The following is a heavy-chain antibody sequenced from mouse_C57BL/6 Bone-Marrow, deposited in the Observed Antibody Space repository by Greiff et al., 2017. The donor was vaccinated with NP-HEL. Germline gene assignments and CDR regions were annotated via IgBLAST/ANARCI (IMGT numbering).Heavy chain of an antibody. CDR2: ISDGGSYT. J-gene: IGHJ4*01. CDR1: GFTFSSYA. V-gene: IGHV5-4*01. CDR3: AREGLDYAMDY. Sequence: EVKLVESGGGLVKPGGSLKLSCAASGFTFSSYAMSWVRQTPDKRLEWVATISDGGSYTYYPDNVKGRFTISRDNAKNNLYLQMSHLKSEDTAMYYCAREGLDYAMDYWGQGTSVTVSS.